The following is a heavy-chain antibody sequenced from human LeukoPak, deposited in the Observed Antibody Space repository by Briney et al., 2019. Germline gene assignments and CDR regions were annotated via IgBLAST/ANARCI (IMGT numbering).Heavy chain of an antibody. D-gene: IGHD2-2*01. CDR2: ISGSGGST. Sequence: GGSLRLSCAASGFTFSSYAMSWVRQAPGKGLEWVSAISGSGGSTYYADSVKGRFTISRDNSKNTLYLQMNSLRAEDTAVYYCARGGKGYCSSTSCFRAFDIWGQGTMVTVSS. CDR3: ARGGKGYCSSTSCFRAFDI. J-gene: IGHJ3*02. V-gene: IGHV3-23*01. CDR1: GFTFSSYA.